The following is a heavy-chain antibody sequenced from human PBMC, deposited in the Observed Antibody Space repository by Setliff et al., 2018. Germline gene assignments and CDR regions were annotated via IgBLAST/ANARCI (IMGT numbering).Heavy chain of an antibody. CDR1: GGSITSGGYY. D-gene: IGHD3-22*01. J-gene: IGHJ4*02. Sequence: SETLSLTCTVSGGSITSGGYYWNWIRHLPGKGLKWIGYIDSSGRTYYNPSLKSRIIISADASKNQFSLRLTSVTAADTALYYCAKHGGGTPYYYESRGFDSWGQGTQVTVSS. CDR3: AKHGGGTPYYYESRGFDS. CDR2: IDSSGRT. V-gene: IGHV4-31*03.